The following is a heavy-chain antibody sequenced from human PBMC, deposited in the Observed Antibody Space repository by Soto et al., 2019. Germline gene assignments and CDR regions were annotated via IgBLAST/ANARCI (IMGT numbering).Heavy chain of an antibody. V-gene: IGHV1-69*06. J-gene: IGHJ4*02. CDR2: IIPIFGTA. D-gene: IGHD1-1*01. CDR3: ASQLERPLYFDY. CDR1: GGTFSSYA. Sequence: SVKVSCKASGGTFSSYAISWVRQAPGQGLEWMGGIIPIFGTANYAQKFQGRVTITADKSTSTAYMELSSLRSGDTAVYYCASQLERPLYFDYWGQGTLVTVSS.